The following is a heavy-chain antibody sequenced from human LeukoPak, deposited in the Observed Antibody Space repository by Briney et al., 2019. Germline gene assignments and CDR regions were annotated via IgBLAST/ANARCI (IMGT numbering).Heavy chain of an antibody. CDR1: GFTFSTHA. CDR3: ASGDVVWGYDFWSGYRGAFDI. Sequence: GGSLRLSCSASGFTFSTHAMNWVRQAPGKGLEWVSSISGSGGSAYYADSVKGRFTISRDNAKNSLYLQMNSLRAEDTAVYYCASGDVVWGYDFWSGYRGAFDIWGQGTMVTVSS. CDR2: ISGSGGSA. V-gene: IGHV3-23*01. J-gene: IGHJ3*02. D-gene: IGHD3-3*01.